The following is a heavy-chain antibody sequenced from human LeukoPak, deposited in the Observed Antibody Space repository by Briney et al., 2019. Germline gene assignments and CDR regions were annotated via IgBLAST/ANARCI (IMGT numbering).Heavy chain of an antibody. V-gene: IGHV1-18*01. Sequence: ASVKVSCKASGYTFTSYGISWVRQAPGQGLEWMGWISAYNGNTNYAQKLQGRVTMTTDTSTSTAYMELRGLRSDDTAVYYCARGGYCSGGSCYSGGAFDIWGQGTMVTVSS. CDR1: GYTFTSYG. D-gene: IGHD2-15*01. CDR2: ISAYNGNT. CDR3: ARGGYCSGGSCYSGGAFDI. J-gene: IGHJ3*02.